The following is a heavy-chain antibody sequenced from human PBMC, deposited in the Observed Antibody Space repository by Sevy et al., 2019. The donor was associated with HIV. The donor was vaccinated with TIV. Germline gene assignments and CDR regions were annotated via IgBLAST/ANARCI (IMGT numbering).Heavy chain of an antibody. V-gene: IGHV3-23*01. CDR3: AREGCSRPHDY. CDR1: GFAFYEYS. D-gene: IGHD2-8*01. CDR2: LSFGCGKI. Sequence: GGSLRLSSAASGFAFYEYSMSWIRQAPGKGLEWVATLSFGCGKINYADSVKGRFTISRDNSKNSFYLQMDNLRVEDTDLYYCAREGCSRPHDYWGQGTRVTVSS. J-gene: IGHJ4*02.